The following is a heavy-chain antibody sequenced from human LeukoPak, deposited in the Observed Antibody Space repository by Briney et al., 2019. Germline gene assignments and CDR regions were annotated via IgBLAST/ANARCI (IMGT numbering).Heavy chain of an antibody. D-gene: IGHD6-19*01. Sequence: PGRSLRLSCAASGFTFDDYAMHWARQAPGKGLEWVSGISWNSGSIGYADSVKGRFTISRDNAKNSLYLQMNSLRAEDTALYYCAKSPAVAGTGYFDYWGQGTLVTVSS. CDR1: GFTFDDYA. J-gene: IGHJ4*02. CDR3: AKSPAVAGTGYFDY. V-gene: IGHV3-9*01. CDR2: ISWNSGSI.